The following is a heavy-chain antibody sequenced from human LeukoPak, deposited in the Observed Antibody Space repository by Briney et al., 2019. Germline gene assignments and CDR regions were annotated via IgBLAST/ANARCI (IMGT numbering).Heavy chain of an antibody. CDR3: ARGRIAAPPYYYYGMDV. V-gene: IGHV1-2*06. Sequence: ASVKVSCKASGYTFTGYYMHWVRQAPGQGLEWMGRINPNSGGTNYAQKFQGRVTMTRDTSISTAYMELSRLRSDDTAVYYCARGRIAAPPYYYYGMDVWGQGTTVTVSS. CDR2: INPNSGGT. CDR1: GYTFTGYY. J-gene: IGHJ6*02. D-gene: IGHD6-13*01.